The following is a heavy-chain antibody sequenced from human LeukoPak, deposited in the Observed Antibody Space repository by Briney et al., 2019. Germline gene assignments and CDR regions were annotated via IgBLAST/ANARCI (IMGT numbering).Heavy chain of an antibody. D-gene: IGHD5-24*01. CDR1: GGSFSGYY. J-gene: IGHJ4*02. Sequence: SETLSLTCAVYGGSFSGYYWSWIRQPPGKGLEWIGEINHSESTNYNPSLKSRVTISVDTSKNQFSLKLSSVTAADTAVYYCAGRDGYNGVFDYWGQGTLVTVSS. CDR2: INHSEST. V-gene: IGHV4-34*01. CDR3: AGRDGYNGVFDY.